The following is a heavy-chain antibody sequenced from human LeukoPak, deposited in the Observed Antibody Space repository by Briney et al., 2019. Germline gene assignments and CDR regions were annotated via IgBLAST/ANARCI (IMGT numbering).Heavy chain of an antibody. Sequence: ASVKVSCKASGYTLTSYCMHWVRQAPGQGLEWMGIINPSGGSTSYAQKFQGRVTMARDTSTSTVYMELNSLRSEDTAVYYCARPQYPYYYDSSGPYDAFDIWGQGTMVTVSS. V-gene: IGHV1-46*01. D-gene: IGHD3-22*01. J-gene: IGHJ3*02. CDR2: INPSGGST. CDR1: GYTLTSYC. CDR3: ARPQYPYYYDSSGPYDAFDI.